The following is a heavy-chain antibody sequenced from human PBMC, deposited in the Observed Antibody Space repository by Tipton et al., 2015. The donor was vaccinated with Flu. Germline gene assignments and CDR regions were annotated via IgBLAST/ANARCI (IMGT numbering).Heavy chain of an antibody. V-gene: IGHV4-59*08. CDR1: GGFVSSYY. CDR3: ARRDYSNYVSEPKNWFDP. CDR2: VHQTGST. J-gene: IGHJ5*02. D-gene: IGHD4-11*01. Sequence: TLSLTCTVSGGFVSSYYWNWIRQPPGKGLEWIGNVHQTGSTYYNPSLTSRVTIAVDRPRNQFSLRLTSVTAADTAVYYCARRDYSNYVSEPKNWFDPWGQGTLVTVSS.